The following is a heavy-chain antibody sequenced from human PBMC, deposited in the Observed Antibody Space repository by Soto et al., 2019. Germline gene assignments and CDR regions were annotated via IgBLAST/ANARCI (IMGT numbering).Heavy chain of an antibody. CDR2: IIPIFGTA. CDR1: GGTFSSYA. V-gene: IGHV1-69*13. D-gene: IGHD2-2*01. CDR3: ARGGVVVVPAAYGMDV. Sequence: GASVKVSCKASGGTFSSYAISWVRQAPGQGNEWMGGIIPIFGTANYAQKFKGRVTITADESTSTAYMELSSLRSEDTAVYYCARGGVVVVPAAYGMDVWGQGTTVTVSS. J-gene: IGHJ6*02.